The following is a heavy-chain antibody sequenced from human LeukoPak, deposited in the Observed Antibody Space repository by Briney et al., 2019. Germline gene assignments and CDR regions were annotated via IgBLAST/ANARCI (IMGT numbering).Heavy chain of an antibody. V-gene: IGHV4-59*08. CDR2: IYYSGST. J-gene: IGHJ4*02. D-gene: IGHD3-10*01. CDR3: ARQGSYYGSIYFDY. Sequence: SETLSLTCTVSGGSISSYYWSWIRQPPGKGLEWIGYIYYSGSTNYNPSLKSRVTISVDTSKNQFSLRLSSVTAADTAVYYCARQGSYYGSIYFDYWGQGTLVTVSS. CDR1: GGSISSYY.